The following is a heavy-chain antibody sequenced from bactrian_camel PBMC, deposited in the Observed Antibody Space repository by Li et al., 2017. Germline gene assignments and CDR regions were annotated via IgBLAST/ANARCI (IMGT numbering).Heavy chain of an antibody. J-gene: IGHJ4*01. CDR1: GYTYTSIC. CDR3: AAQRNEARCYAGSWYPASAAGGY. CDR2: IYTREGKT. D-gene: IGHD3*01. Sequence: DVQLVESGGGSVQAGGSLRLSCATSGYTYTSICMGYFRQAPGKEREGVAAIYTREGKTYYADSVKGRFTISRDSAENSVYLQMNNLKPDDTAVYYCAAQRNEARCYAGSWYPASAAGGYWGQGTQVTVS. V-gene: IGHV3S40*01.